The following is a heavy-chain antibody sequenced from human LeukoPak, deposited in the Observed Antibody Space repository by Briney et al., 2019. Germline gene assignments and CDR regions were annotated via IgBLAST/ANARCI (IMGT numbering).Heavy chain of an antibody. CDR1: GFTFSNFG. CDR2: IWYDGGNK. D-gene: IGHD1-26*01. Sequence: GGSLRLSCAASGFTFSNFGMHWVRQAPGKGLEWVAVIWYDGGNKYYADSVKGRFTISRDNSKNTLYLQMNSLRTDDTAVYYCARYGVGATHFDYWGQGTLVTVSS. CDR3: ARYGVGATHFDY. J-gene: IGHJ4*02. V-gene: IGHV3-30*02.